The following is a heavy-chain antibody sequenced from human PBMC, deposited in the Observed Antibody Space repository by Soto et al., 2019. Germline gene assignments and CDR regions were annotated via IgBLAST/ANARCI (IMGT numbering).Heavy chain of an antibody. CDR1: GGSISSGDYY. V-gene: IGHV4-61*08. J-gene: IGHJ4*02. Sequence: PSETLSLTCTVSGGSISSGDYYWSWIRQPPGKGLEWFGYFYYSGSTNYTPSLKSRVTISVDTSKNHFSLKLSFLTAADTAVYYCARVWGYYFDYWGQGTLVTVSS. CDR3: ARVWGYYFDY. D-gene: IGHD2-21*01. CDR2: FYYSGST.